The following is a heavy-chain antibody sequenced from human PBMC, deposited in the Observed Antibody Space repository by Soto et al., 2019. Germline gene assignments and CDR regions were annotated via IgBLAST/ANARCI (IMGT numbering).Heavy chain of an antibody. CDR2: ISYDGTNE. J-gene: IGHJ5*02. CDR1: SFSLSDFG. CDR3: ARDPGQGSDP. V-gene: IGHV3-30*03. Sequence: GGSLRLSCEASSFSLSDFGMIWVRQAPGKGLEWVALISYDGTNEFYADSAKGRFTISRDISKNTLFLEMRSLRLEDTAVYYCARDPGQGSDPRGQGILVTVSS.